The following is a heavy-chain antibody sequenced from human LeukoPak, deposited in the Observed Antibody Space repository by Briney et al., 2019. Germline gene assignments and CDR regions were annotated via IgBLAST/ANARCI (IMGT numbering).Heavy chain of an antibody. V-gene: IGHV3-23*01. D-gene: IGHD2-2*01. CDR2: ISGSGGST. J-gene: IGHJ4*02. CDR1: GFTFSSYA. CDR3: AKGIVVVPAAITH. Sequence: GGSLRLSCAASGFTFSSYAMSWVRQAPGKGLEWVSAISGSGGSTYYADSVKGWFTISRDNSKNTLYLQMNSLRAEDTAVYYCAKGIVVVPAAITHWGQGTLVTVSS.